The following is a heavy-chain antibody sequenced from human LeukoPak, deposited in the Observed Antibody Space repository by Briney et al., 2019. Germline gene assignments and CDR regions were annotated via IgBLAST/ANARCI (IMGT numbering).Heavy chain of an antibody. CDR1: GGSISSSSYY. Sequence: PSETLSLTCTVSGGSISSSSYYWGWIRQPPGKGLEWIGSICYSGSTYYNPSLKSRVTISVDTSKNQFSLKLSSVTAADTAVYYCARLGVTVDYWGQGTLVTVSS. CDR2: ICYSGST. J-gene: IGHJ4*02. V-gene: IGHV4-39*01. D-gene: IGHD2-21*02. CDR3: ARLGVTVDY.